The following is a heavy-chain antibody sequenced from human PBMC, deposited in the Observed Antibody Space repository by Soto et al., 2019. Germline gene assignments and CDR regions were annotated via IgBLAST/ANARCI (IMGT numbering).Heavy chain of an antibody. D-gene: IGHD6-6*01. V-gene: IGHV3-30-3*01. J-gene: IGHJ4*02. CDR2: ISYEGSNK. Sequence: QVQLVESGGGVVQPGRSLRLSCAASGFTFSSYAMHWVRQAPGKGLEWVAVISYEGSNKYYADSVKGRFTISRDNTKNTLYLQMNSLRAEDTAVYYCARVVQQLVDYWGQGTLVTVSS. CDR1: GFTFSSYA. CDR3: ARVVQQLVDY.